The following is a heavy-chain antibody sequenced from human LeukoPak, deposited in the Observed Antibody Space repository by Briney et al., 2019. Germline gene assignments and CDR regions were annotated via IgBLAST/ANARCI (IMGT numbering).Heavy chain of an antibody. J-gene: IGHJ4*02. V-gene: IGHV3-30*02. CDR3: ARGPSGYHNT. Sequence: GGSLRLSCAASGFTFSSYGMHWVRQAQGKGLEWVAFIRYDGSNKYYADSVKGRFTISRDNSKNTLYLQMNSLRAEDTAVYYCARGPSGYHNTGGQGTLATVSS. CDR2: IRYDGSNK. CDR1: GFTFSSYG. D-gene: IGHD5-12*01.